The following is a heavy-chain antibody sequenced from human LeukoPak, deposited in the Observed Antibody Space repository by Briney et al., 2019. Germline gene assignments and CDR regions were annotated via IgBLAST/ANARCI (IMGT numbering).Heavy chain of an antibody. Sequence: GGSLRLSCVVSGLTFSDAWMTWVRQAPGKGLEWVGRIKSKTDGGTTDYAAPVKGRFTISRDDSKNTLYLQMNSLKTEDTAVYYCTTFSYIAAAGLVYWGQGTLVTVSS. V-gene: IGHV3-15*01. J-gene: IGHJ4*02. CDR1: GLTFSDAW. CDR2: IKSKTDGGTT. CDR3: TTFSYIAAAGLVY. D-gene: IGHD6-13*01.